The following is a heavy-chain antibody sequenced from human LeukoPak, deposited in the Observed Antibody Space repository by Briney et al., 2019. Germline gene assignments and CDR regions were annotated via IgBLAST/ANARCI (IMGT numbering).Heavy chain of an antibody. CDR3: ARARGRLLLIDY. D-gene: IGHD2-15*01. Sequence: PSVTLSLTCTVSGGSFNNYYWNWIRQPAGKGLEWIGRIYSSGSTDYNPSLKSRVTMSVDTSKNQFSLNLTSVTAADSAVYYCARARGRLLLIDYWGQGTLVTVSS. CDR2: IYSSGST. J-gene: IGHJ4*02. V-gene: IGHV4-4*07. CDR1: GGSFNNYY.